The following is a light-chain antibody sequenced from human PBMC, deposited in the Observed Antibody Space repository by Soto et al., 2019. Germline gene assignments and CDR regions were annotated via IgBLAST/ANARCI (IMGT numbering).Light chain of an antibody. CDR3: CSYAGSSPVV. J-gene: IGLJ2*01. CDR1: SSDVGGYNY. V-gene: IGLV2-11*01. CDR2: DVS. Sequence: QSALTQPRSVSGSPGQSVTISCTGTSSDVGGYNYVSWYQQHPGKAPKLMIYDVSKRPSGVPDRFSGSKSGNTAYLTISGLQAEDEADYDCCSYAGSSPVVFGGGTQLTV.